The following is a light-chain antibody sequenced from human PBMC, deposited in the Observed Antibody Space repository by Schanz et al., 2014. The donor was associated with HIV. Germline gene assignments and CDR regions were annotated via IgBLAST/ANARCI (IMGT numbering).Light chain of an antibody. J-gene: IGKJ2*01. CDR2: GTS. CDR3: QQSYSTYT. Sequence: IQMTQSPSSLSASVGDRVTITCRASQGISSYLAWYQQKPGKAPKLLIYGTSNLRGGVPSRFSGSGSGTDFTLTISSLQLEDSATYFCQQSYSTYTFGQGTKVEIK. V-gene: IGKV1-39*01. CDR1: QGISSY.